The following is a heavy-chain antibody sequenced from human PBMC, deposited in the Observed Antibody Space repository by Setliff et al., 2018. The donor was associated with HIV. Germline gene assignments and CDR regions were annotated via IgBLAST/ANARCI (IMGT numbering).Heavy chain of an antibody. CDR1: GGSFSGYS. Sequence: SETLSLTCAVXGGSFSGYSWTWIRQSPGKGLEWIGEMNHSEHYYNPTLKSRVTXSMDTSKNQFSLELSSVTAADTALYYCARTITTFGVIGRGGRMDVWGKGTTVTVSS. CDR2: MNHSEH. J-gene: IGHJ6*04. D-gene: IGHD3-3*01. V-gene: IGHV4-34*01. CDR3: ARTITTFGVIGRGGRMDV.